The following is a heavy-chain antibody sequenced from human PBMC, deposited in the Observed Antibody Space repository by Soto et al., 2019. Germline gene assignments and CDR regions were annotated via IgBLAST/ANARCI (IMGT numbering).Heavy chain of an antibody. V-gene: IGHV3-48*02. CDR3: AKHCSSDVCFDY. CDR1: GFTFSSCS. D-gene: IGHD2-8*01. Sequence: PGGSLRLSCASSGFTFSSCSMNWVRQAPGKGLEWVSFISGSGDTKYYADSVKGRLTISRDNAKNSLYLQMSSLRDEDTAVYYCAKHCSSDVCFDYWGQGTLVTVSS. J-gene: IGHJ4*02. CDR2: ISGSGDTK.